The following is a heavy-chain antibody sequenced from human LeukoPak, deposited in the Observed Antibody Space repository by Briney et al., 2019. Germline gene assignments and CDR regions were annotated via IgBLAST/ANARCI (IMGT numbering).Heavy chain of an antibody. Sequence: PGGSLRLSCGASGFTLGSFSMNWARQAPGKGLEWLSYISSSGTTIYYADSVKGRLTVSRDNAKNSVYLQMSSLRDNDTAVYYCAREREVPGHYWYAMDVWGQGTTVTVSS. CDR3: AREREVPGHYWYAMDV. J-gene: IGHJ6*02. CDR1: GFTLGSFS. V-gene: IGHV3-48*02. CDR2: ISSSGTTI. D-gene: IGHD1-26*01.